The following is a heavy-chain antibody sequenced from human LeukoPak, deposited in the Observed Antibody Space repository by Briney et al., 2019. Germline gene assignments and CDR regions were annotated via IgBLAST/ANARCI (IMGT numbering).Heavy chain of an antibody. CDR2: INAGNGNT. J-gene: IGHJ4*02. D-gene: IGHD3-16*01. CDR3: ARGVYDYVWGIISSLIDY. V-gene: IGHV1-3*01. CDR1: GYTFTSYA. Sequence: ASVKVSCKASGYTFTSYAMHWVRQAPGQRLEWMGWINAGNGNTKYSQKFQGRVTITRDTSAGTAYMELSSLRSEDTAVYYCARGVYDYVWGIISSLIDYWGQGTLVTVSS.